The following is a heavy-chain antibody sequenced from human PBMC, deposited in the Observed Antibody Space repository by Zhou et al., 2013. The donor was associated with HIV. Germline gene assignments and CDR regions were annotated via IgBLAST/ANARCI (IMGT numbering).Heavy chain of an antibody. Sequence: VQLQQWGAGLLKPSETLSLTCAVYGSFSGYYWSWIRQPPGKGLEWIGEIDHSGSTNYNPSLKSRVTISVDTSKKQFSLKMNSVTAADTAVYYCARGRFSFRAEFDPWGQGTLVTVSS. CDR2: IDHSGST. D-gene: IGHD2-2*01. V-gene: IGHV4-34*01. J-gene: IGHJ5*02. CDR1: GSFSGYY. CDR3: ARGRFSFRAEFDP.